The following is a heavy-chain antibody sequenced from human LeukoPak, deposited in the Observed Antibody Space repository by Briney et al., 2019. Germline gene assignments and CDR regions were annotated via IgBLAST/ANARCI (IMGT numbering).Heavy chain of an antibody. CDR2: ISSSSSSM. V-gene: IGHV3-48*02. CDR1: GFTFSSYC. D-gene: IGHD2-2*01. J-gene: IGHJ4*02. CDR3: VRGYCGSTSCAFDY. Sequence: PGGSLRLSCAASGFTFSSYCMNWVRQAPGKGLEWVSYISSSSSSMYYADSVKGRFTISRDTAKNSLYLQMNSLRDEDTAVYYCVRGYCGSTSCAFDYWGQGTLVTVSS.